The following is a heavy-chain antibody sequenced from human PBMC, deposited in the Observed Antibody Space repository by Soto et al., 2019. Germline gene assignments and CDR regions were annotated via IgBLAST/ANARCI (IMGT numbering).Heavy chain of an antibody. CDR1: GGSFSGYY. CDR2: INHSGST. D-gene: IGHD2-2*01. V-gene: IGHV4-34*01. CDR3: ARPTFCSSTNCNDAFDI. J-gene: IGHJ3*02. Sequence: QVQLQQWGAGLLKPSETLSLTCAVYGGSFSGYYWSWIRQPPGKGLEWIGEINHSGSTNYNPSLKSRVTIAVDTSKNQFSLKLRSVTAADTAVYYCARPTFCSSTNCNDAFDIWGQGTMVTVSP.